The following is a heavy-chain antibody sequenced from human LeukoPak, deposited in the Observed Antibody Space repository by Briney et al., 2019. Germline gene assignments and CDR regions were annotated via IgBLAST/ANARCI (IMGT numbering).Heavy chain of an antibody. CDR2: IRGASGAT. J-gene: IGHJ3*01. CDR1: GFTFSIYA. Sequence: GGSLRLSYAASGFTFSIYAMHWVRQAPGKGLEWVSSIRGASGATNYADSVQGRFTISRDNSKSTLYLQMNSLRAEDTATYFCARDPNGDYIGAFDFWGQGTLVTVSS. D-gene: IGHD4-17*01. CDR3: ARDPNGDYIGAFDF. V-gene: IGHV3-23*01.